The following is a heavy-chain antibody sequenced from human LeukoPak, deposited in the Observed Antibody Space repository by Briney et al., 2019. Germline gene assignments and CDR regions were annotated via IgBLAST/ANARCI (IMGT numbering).Heavy chain of an antibody. CDR2: ISWNSGSI. J-gene: IGHJ5*02. V-gene: IGHV3-9*01. Sequence: GGSLRLSCAASGFTFDDYAMHWVRQAPGKGLEWVSGISWNSGSIGYADSVKGRFTISRDNAKNSLYLQVNSLRAEDTALYYCAKDIMVRGVTGFDPWGQGTLVTVSS. CDR1: GFTFDDYA. CDR3: AKDIMVRGVTGFDP. D-gene: IGHD3-10*01.